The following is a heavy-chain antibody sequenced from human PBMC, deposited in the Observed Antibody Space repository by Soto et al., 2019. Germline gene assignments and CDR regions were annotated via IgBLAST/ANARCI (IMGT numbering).Heavy chain of an antibody. J-gene: IGHJ6*03. V-gene: IGHV3-23*01. CDR2: LGGNGFTT. CDR3: AKALRPSLNFFYYMDV. Sequence: EVQLLESGGGLVQPGGSLRLSCVVSGFTFGSYAMSWVRQAPGKGPEWVAILGGNGFTTYYADSVKGRFTISGDKSKRTLFLKMNSLRADDTCVYYCAKALRPSLNFFYYMDVWGSWTAVTVSS. CDR1: GFTFGSYA. D-gene: IGHD2-2*01.